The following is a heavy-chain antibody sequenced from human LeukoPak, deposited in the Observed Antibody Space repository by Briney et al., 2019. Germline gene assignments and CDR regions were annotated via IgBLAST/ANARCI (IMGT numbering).Heavy chain of an antibody. V-gene: IGHV3-30*18. D-gene: IGHD3-10*01. CDR2: ISYDGSNK. Sequence: PGGSLRLSCAASGFTFSSYWMSWVRQAPGKGLEWVAVISYDGSNKYYADSVKGRFTISRDNSKNTLYLQMNSLRAEDTAVYYCAKEVEFGELTVIDYWGQGTLVTVSS. CDR1: GFTFSSYW. CDR3: AKEVEFGELTVIDY. J-gene: IGHJ4*02.